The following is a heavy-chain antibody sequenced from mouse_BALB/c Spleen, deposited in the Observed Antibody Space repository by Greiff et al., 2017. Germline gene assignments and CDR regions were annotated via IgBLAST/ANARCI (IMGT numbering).Heavy chain of an antibody. CDR3: ARYVNYVWFAY. CDR1: GYTFTSYY. V-gene: IGHV1S56*01. Sequence: QVQLQQSGPELVKPGASVRISCKASGYTFTSYYIHWVKQRPGQGLEWIGWIYPGNVNTKYNEKFKGKATLTADKSSSTAYMQLSSLTSEASAFYFCARYVNYVWFAYWGQGTLVTVSA. CDR2: IYPGNVNT. J-gene: IGHJ3*01. D-gene: IGHD2-1*01.